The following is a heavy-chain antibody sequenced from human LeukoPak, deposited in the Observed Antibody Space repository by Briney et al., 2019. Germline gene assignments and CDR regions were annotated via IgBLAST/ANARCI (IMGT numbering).Heavy chain of an antibody. CDR3: AKQLYDFWSGYSFYYYYGMDV. Sequence: GRSLRLSCAASGFTFSSYGMHWGRQAPGKGLEWVAVISYGGSNKYYAYSVKGRFTISRDNSKNTLYLQMNSMRAEDTAVYYCAKQLYDFWSGYSFYYYYGMDVWGQGTTVTVSS. D-gene: IGHD3-3*01. V-gene: IGHV3-30*18. CDR1: GFTFSSYG. J-gene: IGHJ6*02. CDR2: ISYGGSNK.